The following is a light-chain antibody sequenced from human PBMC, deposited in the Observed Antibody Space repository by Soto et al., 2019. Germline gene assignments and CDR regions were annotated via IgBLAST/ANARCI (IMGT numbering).Light chain of an antibody. CDR3: QQRSNWPLT. CDR2: AAS. CDR1: QGISTY. J-gene: IGKJ4*01. V-gene: IGKV1-27*01. Sequence: DIQMTQSPSSLSASVGDRVTITCRASQGISTYLVWYQQKPGTVPKLLIFAASTLQSGVPSRFSGSGSGTDFTLTISSLEPEDFAVYYCQQRSNWPLTFGGGTKVEIK.